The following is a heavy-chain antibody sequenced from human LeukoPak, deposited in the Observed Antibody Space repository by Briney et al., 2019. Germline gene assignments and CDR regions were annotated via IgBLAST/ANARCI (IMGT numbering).Heavy chain of an antibody. CDR1: GYTFTSYA. CDR3: ARDLLLASGKSNYYYGMDV. J-gene: IGHJ6*04. Sequence: ASVKVSCKASGYTFTSYAMHWVRQAPGQRLGWMGWINAGNGNTKYSQKFQGRVTITRDTPASAAYMELSSLRSEDTAVYYCARDLLLASGKSNYYYGMDVWGKGTTVTVSS. V-gene: IGHV1-3*01. D-gene: IGHD2/OR15-2a*01. CDR2: INAGNGNT.